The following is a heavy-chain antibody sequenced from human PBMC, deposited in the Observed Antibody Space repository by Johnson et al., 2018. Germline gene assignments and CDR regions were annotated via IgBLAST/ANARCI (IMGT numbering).Heavy chain of an antibody. CDR3: AKDIGISSTAYGDY. J-gene: IGHJ4*02. CDR1: GFSFDDYA. V-gene: IGHV3-9*01. Sequence: EVQLLESGGGLEQPGRSLRLSCAASGFSFDDYAMHWVRQAPGKGLEWVSGISSNSGNIGYADSVRGRFTISRDNAQNSLYLQMDSLRPEDTALYYCAKDIGISSTAYGDYWGQGTLVTVSS. CDR2: ISSNSGNI. D-gene: IGHD4-17*01.